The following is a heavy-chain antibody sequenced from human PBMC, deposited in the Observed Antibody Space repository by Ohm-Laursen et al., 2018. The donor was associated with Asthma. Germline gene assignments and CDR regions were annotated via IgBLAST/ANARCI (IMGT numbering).Heavy chain of an antibody. Sequence: SETLSLTCTVSGGSVSSGSYYWSWIRQPPGKGLEWIGYIYYSGSTNYNPSLKSRVTTSLDTSKNQFSLKLSSVTAADTAVYYCARELTYGSGRYFDYWGQGTLVTVSS. D-gene: IGHD3-10*01. CDR2: IYYSGST. CDR1: GGSVSSGSYY. J-gene: IGHJ4*02. V-gene: IGHV4-61*01. CDR3: ARELTYGSGRYFDY.